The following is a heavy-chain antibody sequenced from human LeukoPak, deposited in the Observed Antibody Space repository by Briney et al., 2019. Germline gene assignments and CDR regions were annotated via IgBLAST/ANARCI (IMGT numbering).Heavy chain of an antibody. Sequence: GGSLRLSCAASGFTLSSYAMSWVRQAPGKGLEWVSAISGSGGSTYYADSVKGRFTISRDNSKNTLYLQMNSLRAEDTAVYYCAKDRGYCSSTSCDAVDYWGQGTLVTVSS. J-gene: IGHJ4*02. D-gene: IGHD2-2*01. CDR2: ISGSGGST. CDR3: AKDRGYCSSTSCDAVDY. CDR1: GFTLSSYA. V-gene: IGHV3-23*01.